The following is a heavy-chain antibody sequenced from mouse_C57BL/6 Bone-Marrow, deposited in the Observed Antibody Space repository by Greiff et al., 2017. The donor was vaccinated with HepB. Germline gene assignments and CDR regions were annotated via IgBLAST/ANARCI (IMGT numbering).Heavy chain of an antibody. CDR2: IDPSDSYT. D-gene: IGHD1-1*01. J-gene: IGHJ2*01. V-gene: IGHV1-69*01. Sequence: QVQLQQPGAELVMPGASVKLSCKASGYTFTSYWMHWVKQRPGQGLEWIGGIDPSDSYTNYNQKFKGKSTLTVDKSSSTAYMQLSSLTSEDSAVYYCAREGGVVAHFDYWGQGTTLTVSS. CDR1: GYTFTSYW. CDR3: AREGGVVAHFDY.